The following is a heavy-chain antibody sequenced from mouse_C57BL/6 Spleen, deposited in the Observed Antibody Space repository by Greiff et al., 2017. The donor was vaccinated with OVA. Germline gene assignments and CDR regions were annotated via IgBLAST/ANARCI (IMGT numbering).Heavy chain of an antibody. J-gene: IGHJ2*01. Sequence: EVKLQESGPGLAKPSQTLSLPCSVTGYSIPSDYWNWIRKFPGNKLEYMGYISYSGSTYYHPSLKSRISITRDTSKNQYYLQLNSVTTEDTATYYCARSGNWGEYFDYWGQGTTLTVSS. CDR1: GYSIPSDY. CDR2: ISYSGST. CDR3: ARSGNWGEYFDY. V-gene: IGHV3-8*01. D-gene: IGHD4-1*01.